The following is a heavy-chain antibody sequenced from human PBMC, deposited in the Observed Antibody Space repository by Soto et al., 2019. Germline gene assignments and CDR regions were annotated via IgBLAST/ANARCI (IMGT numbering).Heavy chain of an antibody. Sequence: SVKVSCKASGGTFSSYAISWVRQAPGQGLEWMGGIIPIFGTANYAQKFQGRVTITADESTSTAYMELSSLRSEDTAVYYCARDHCTNGVCYWDRTYYYYGMDVWGQGTTVTVSS. CDR3: ARDHCTNGVCYWDRTYYYYGMDV. J-gene: IGHJ6*02. CDR2: IIPIFGTA. D-gene: IGHD2-8*01. V-gene: IGHV1-69*13. CDR1: GGTFSSYA.